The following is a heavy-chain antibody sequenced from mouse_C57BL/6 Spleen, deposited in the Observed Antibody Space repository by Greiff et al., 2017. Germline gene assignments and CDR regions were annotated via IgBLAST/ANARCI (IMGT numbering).Heavy chain of an antibody. Sequence: EVQLQQSGPELVKPGASVKMSCKASGYTFTDYNMHWVKQSHGKSLEWIGYINPNNGGTSYNQKFKGKATLTVNKSSSTAYMELRSLTSEDSAVYYCARRTGLGYYAMDYWGQGTSVTVSS. CDR1: GYTFTDYN. CDR2: INPNNGGT. D-gene: IGHD4-1*01. CDR3: ARRTGLGYYAMDY. V-gene: IGHV1-22*01. J-gene: IGHJ4*01.